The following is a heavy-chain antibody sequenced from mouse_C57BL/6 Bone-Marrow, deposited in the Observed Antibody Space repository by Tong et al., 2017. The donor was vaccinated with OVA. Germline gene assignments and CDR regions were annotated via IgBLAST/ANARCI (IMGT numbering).Heavy chain of an antibody. V-gene: IGHV2-2*01. CDR3: ARPY. CDR2: IWSGGST. Sequence: VQLQESGPGLVQPSQSLSITCTVSGFSLTSYGVHWVRQSPGKGLEWLGVIWSGGSTDYNAAFISRLSISKDNSKSQVFFKINSLQADDTAIYYCARPYWGQGTTLTVSS. J-gene: IGHJ2*01. CDR1: GFSLTSYG.